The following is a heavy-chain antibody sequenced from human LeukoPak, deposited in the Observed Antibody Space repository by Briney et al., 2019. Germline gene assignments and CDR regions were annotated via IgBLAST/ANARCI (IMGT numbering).Heavy chain of an antibody. Sequence: SETLSLTCTVSGDSINSGNSHWTWIRQPPGKGLEWLGSVYDSWNNYYNPSLESRITMSVDTSKNQYSLELSSVIAADTAVYYCASYFVGYGGRGYWGQGALVTVSS. V-gene: IGHV4-30-4*01. D-gene: IGHD3-10*02. CDR3: ASYFVGYGGRGY. J-gene: IGHJ4*02. CDR2: VYDSWNN. CDR1: GDSINSGNSH.